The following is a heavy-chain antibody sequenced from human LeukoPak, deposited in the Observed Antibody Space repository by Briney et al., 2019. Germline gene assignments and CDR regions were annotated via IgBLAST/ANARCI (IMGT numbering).Heavy chain of an antibody. CDR3: ASDFWSGYSDY. CDR1: GYTFTGYY. D-gene: IGHD3-3*01. Sequence: ASVKVSCKASGYTFTGYYMHWVRQAPGQGLEWIGWINPNISGTNYAQKIQGRVTMTTDTSISTAYMELSRLISDGTAVYYCASDFWSGYSDYWGQGTLVTVSS. CDR2: INPNISGT. J-gene: IGHJ4*02. V-gene: IGHV1-2*02.